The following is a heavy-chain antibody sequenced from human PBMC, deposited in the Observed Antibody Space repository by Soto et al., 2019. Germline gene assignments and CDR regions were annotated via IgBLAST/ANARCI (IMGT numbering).Heavy chain of an antibody. CDR2: IYYTGIT. V-gene: IGHV4-31*03. CDR1: GGSISSGSYF. CDR3: ARVLPTPSTHPDR. J-gene: IGHJ5*02. Sequence: SETLSLTCTVSGGSISSGSYFWSWVRQRPGEGLEWIGNIYYTGITYYNLSLKSRVAISVDTSKNHFSLTLTSRTAADTAIYYRARVLPTPSTHPDRWGQGTLVTVSS. D-gene: IGHD2-15*01.